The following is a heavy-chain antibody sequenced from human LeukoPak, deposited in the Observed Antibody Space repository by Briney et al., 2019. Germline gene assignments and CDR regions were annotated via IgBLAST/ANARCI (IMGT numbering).Heavy chain of an antibody. CDR1: GGSISSGGYY. J-gene: IGHJ6*02. CDR3: ASTMVRGYYYYGMDV. CDR2: IYHSGST. V-gene: IGHV4-30-2*01. Sequence: PSQTLSLTCTVSGGSISSGGYYWSWIRQPPGKGLEWIGYIYHSGSTYYNPSLKSRVTISVDRSKNQFSLKLSSVTAADTAVYYCASTMVRGYYYYGMDVWGQGTTVTVSS. D-gene: IGHD3-10*01.